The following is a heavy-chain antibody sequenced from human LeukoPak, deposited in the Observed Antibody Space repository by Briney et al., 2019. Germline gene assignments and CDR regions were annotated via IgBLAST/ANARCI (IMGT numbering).Heavy chain of an antibody. V-gene: IGHV3-21*01. CDR2: ISSSSSYI. J-gene: IGHJ4*02. CDR1: GFTFSSYS. CDR3: ARDYSPPHYYDSNGFFDD. D-gene: IGHD3-22*01. Sequence: GGSLRLSCAASGFTFSSYSMNWVRQAPGKGLEWVSSISSSSSYIYYADSVKGRFTISRDNAKNSLYLQMNSLRAEDTAVYYCARDYSPPHYYDSNGFFDDWGQGTLVTVSS.